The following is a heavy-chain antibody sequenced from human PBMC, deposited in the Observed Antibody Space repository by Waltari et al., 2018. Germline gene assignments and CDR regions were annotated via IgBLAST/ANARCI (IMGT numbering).Heavy chain of an antibody. D-gene: IGHD2-8*01. CDR2: FSYNANT. V-gene: IGHV4-39*01. CDR1: GDSITSTRYY. Sequence: QLQLQESGPGLVKPSETLSLTCSVSGDSITSTRYYWGWIRQPPGKGLEWIGSFSYNANTYYNPSLKSRVTISVDTSKNQFSLQLRSVTAADTAVYYCARPGRVGGGSLMGLDYWGQGTLVTVSS. CDR3: ARPGRVGGGSLMGLDY. J-gene: IGHJ4*02.